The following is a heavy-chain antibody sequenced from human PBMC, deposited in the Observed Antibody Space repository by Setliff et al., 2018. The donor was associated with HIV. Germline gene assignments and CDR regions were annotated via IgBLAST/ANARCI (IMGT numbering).Heavy chain of an antibody. J-gene: IGHJ4*02. D-gene: IGHD3-22*01. CDR2: IYHSGST. CDR1: GYSISSGYY. CDR3: ARQAWHSGRNGYFVDY. Sequence: SETLSLTCAVSGYSISSGYYWGWIRQPPGKGLEWIGSIYHSGSTYYNPSLKSRVTISVDTSKNQFSLKLSSATAADTAVYYCARQAWHSGRNGYFVDYWGQGMLVTAPQ. V-gene: IGHV4-38-2*01.